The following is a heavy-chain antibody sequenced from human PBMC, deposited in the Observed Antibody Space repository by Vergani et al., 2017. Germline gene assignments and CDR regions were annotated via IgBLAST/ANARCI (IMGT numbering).Heavy chain of an antibody. CDR1: GYTFTNYY. CDR3: ARPHGNSPPPDPRRLDY. CDR2: INPSGGST. Sequence: QVLLVQSGAEVKKPGASVRVSCKTSGYTFTNYYIHWVRQAPGQGLEWMGIINPSGGSTTYAQEFQGRLTMTRDTSTSTVYMDLSNLRTEDTAVYYCARPHGNSPPPDPRRLDYWGQGTLVTVSS. J-gene: IGHJ4*02. D-gene: IGHD5-18*01. V-gene: IGHV1-46*03.